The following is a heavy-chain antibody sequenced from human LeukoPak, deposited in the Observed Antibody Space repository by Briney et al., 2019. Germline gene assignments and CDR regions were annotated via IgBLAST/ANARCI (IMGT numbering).Heavy chain of an antibody. CDR3: ARDPLGRYYFDY. Sequence: PGGSLRLSCAASGFTFSSYAMSWVRQAPGKGLEWVSSISSSSSYIYYADSVKGRFTISRDNAKNSLYLQMNSLRAEDTAVYYCARDPLGRYYFDYWGQGALVTVSS. D-gene: IGHD7-27*01. CDR1: GFTFSSYA. J-gene: IGHJ4*02. CDR2: ISSSSSYI. V-gene: IGHV3-21*01.